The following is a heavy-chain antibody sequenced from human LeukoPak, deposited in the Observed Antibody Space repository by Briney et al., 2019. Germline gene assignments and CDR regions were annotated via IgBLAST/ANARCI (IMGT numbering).Heavy chain of an antibody. J-gene: IGHJ4*02. D-gene: IGHD3-22*01. Sequence: GGSLRLSCEASGFTFSSFAMHWVRQAPGKGLEYVSAISSNGGSTYYANSVKGRFTISRDNSKNALYLQMGSLRAEDMAVYYCARGAVVVTNYFDFWGQGTLVTVSS. V-gene: IGHV3-64*01. CDR1: GFTFSSFA. CDR2: ISSNGGST. CDR3: ARGAVVVTNYFDF.